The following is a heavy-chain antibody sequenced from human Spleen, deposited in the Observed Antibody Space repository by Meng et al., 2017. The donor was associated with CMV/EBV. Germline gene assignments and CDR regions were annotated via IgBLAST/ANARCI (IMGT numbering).Heavy chain of an antibody. CDR1: GYTFTGHY. V-gene: IGHV1-2*02. CDR3: AKDVSAGATTGSPGY. CDR2: IYPASGGT. D-gene: IGHD1-26*01. Sequence: ASVKVSCKASGYTFTGHYLHWVRQAPGQGLEWLGWIYPASGGTNYAQNFQGRVTMTSDTSISTAYMELRSLRSDDTAVYYCAKDVSAGATTGSPGYWGQGTLVTVSS. J-gene: IGHJ4*02.